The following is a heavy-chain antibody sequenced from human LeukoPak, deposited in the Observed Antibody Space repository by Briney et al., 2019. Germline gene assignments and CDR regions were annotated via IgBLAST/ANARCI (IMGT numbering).Heavy chain of an antibody. Sequence: AGGSLRLSCAASGFTFSSYAMHWVRQAPGKGLEWVAVISYDGSNKYYADSVKGRFTISRDNSKNTLYLQMNSLRAEDTAVYYCARSAYYYDSSGHDYWGQGTLVTVSS. CDR1: GFTFSSYA. CDR2: ISYDGSNK. V-gene: IGHV3-30-3*02. J-gene: IGHJ4*02. CDR3: ARSAYYYDSSGHDY. D-gene: IGHD3-22*01.